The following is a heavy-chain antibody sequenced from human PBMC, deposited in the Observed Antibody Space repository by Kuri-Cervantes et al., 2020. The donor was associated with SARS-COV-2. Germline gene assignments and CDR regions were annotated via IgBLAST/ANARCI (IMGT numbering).Heavy chain of an antibody. CDR3: ARDYMVRGVIPLDV. J-gene: IGHJ6*02. CDR1: GFTFSDYY. V-gene: IGHV3-11*06. Sequence: GESLKISCAASGFTFSDYYMSWIRQAPGKGLEWVSYISSSSSYTNYADSVKGRFTISRDNAKNSLYLQMNSLRAEDTAVYYCARDYMVRGVIPLDVWGQGTTVTVSS. D-gene: IGHD3-10*01. CDR2: ISSSSSYT.